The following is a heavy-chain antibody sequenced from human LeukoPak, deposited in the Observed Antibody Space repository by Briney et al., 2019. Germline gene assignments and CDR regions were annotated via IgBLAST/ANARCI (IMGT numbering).Heavy chain of an antibody. CDR3: ARLASGSYGPLAPFDY. CDR2: IYYSGST. Sequence: PSETLSLTCTVSGGSISSYYWSWIRQPPGKGLEWIGDIYYSGSTNYNPSLKSRVTISVDTSKNQFSLRLSSVTAADTAVYYSARLASGSYGPLAPFDYWGQGTLVTVSS. V-gene: IGHV4-59*08. CDR1: GGSISSYY. D-gene: IGHD1-26*01. J-gene: IGHJ4*02.